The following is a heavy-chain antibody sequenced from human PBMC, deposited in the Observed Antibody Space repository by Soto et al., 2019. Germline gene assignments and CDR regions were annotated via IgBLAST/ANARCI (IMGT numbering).Heavy chain of an antibody. Sequence: SATLALTCAVSGGTISSYYWFWIWQPPGKGLEWIGYIYYSGSTNYHPSLKSRGTISVDTSKNQFSLKLSSVTAADTAVYYCARDRSGSYDYWGQGSLVTVSS. J-gene: IGHJ4*02. CDR2: IYYSGST. V-gene: IGHV4-59*01. CDR3: ARDRSGSYDY. D-gene: IGHD1-26*01. CDR1: GGTISSYY.